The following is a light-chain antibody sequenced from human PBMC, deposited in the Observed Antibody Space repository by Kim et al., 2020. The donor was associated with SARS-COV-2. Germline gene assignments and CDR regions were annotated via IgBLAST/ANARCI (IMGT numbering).Light chain of an antibody. CDR3: QVWDSNNVI. CDR2: DDS. V-gene: IGLV3-21*03. Sequence: SYELTQPPSVSVAPGKTATITCGGNNIGGKSVHWYQHKPGQAPVLVVYDDSDRPSGIPERVSVSNSGNTATLIISRVEAGDEADYSCQVWDSNNVIFGGGTQLTVL. CDR1: NIGGKS. J-gene: IGLJ2*01.